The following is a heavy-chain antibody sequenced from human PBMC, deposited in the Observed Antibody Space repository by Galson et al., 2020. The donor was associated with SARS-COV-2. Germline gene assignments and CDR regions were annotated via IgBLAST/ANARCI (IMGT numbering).Heavy chain of an antibody. Sequence: ASVKVSCKSSGYDFTNYWIGWVRQMPGKGLEWMGIIYPGDSDTRYSPSFQGQVYISADKSINTAYLQWSSLKASDTAMYYCARPRAGYLNGDFDIWGQGTLVTVSS. D-gene: IGHD2-8*01. CDR3: ARPRAGYLNGDFDI. V-gene: IGHV5-51*01. J-gene: IGHJ3*02. CDR1: GYDFTNYW. CDR2: IYPGDSDT.